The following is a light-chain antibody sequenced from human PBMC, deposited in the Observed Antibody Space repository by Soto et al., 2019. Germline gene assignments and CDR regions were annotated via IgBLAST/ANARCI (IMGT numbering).Light chain of an antibody. Sequence: DIHMTQSPSTLSGSVGDRVTITCRASQTISSWLAWYQQKPGKAPKLLIYKASTLKSGVPSRFSGSGSGTDFTLTITSLEPEDFAVYYCQQRSNWPPTFGQGTRLEIK. CDR1: QTISSW. CDR3: QQRSNWPPT. V-gene: IGKV1-5*03. CDR2: KAS. J-gene: IGKJ5*01.